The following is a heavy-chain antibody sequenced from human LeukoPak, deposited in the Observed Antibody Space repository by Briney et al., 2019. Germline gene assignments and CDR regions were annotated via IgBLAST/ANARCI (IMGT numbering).Heavy chain of an antibody. CDR2: INPRDGGT. V-gene: IGHV1-2*02. Sequence: ASVKVSCKGSGYTFTDYYLHWGRQAPGQGLEWGGYINPRDGGTSSPQNFRGRVTMTTDASSSTAYMELSRLTSDDTAIYYCAREGNGLLSKDLDYWGQGTLVTVSS. CDR1: GYTFTDYY. CDR3: AREGNGLLSKDLDY. D-gene: IGHD2-15*01. J-gene: IGHJ4*02.